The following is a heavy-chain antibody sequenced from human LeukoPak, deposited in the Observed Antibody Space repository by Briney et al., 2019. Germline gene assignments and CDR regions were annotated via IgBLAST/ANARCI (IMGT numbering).Heavy chain of an antibody. CDR1: GGSISSGSYY. V-gene: IGHV4-61*02. J-gene: IGHJ4*02. CDR2: IYTSGST. D-gene: IGHD7-27*01. Sequence: SETLSLTCTVSGGSISSGSYYWSWIRQPAGKGLEWIGRIYTSGSTNYNPSLKSRVTISVDTSKNQFSLKLSSVTAADTAVYYCARDDGEAPLDYWGQGILVTVSS. CDR3: ARDDGEAPLDY.